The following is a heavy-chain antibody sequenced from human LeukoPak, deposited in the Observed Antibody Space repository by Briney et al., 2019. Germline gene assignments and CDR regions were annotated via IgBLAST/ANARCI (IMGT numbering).Heavy chain of an antibody. CDR3: AGSHPLGSNNDYYTPFDY. CDR2: ISAYNGNT. J-gene: IGHJ4*02. D-gene: IGHD3-3*01. Sequence: ASVKVSCKASGYTFTSYGISWVRQAPGQGLEWMGWISAYNGNTNYAQKLQGRVTMTTDTSTSTAYMELRSLRSDDTAVYYCAGSHPLGSNNDYYTPFDYWAQGTLVTVSS. V-gene: IGHV1-18*01. CDR1: GYTFTSYG.